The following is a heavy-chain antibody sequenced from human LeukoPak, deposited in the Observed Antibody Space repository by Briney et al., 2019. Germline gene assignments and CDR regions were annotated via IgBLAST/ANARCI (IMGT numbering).Heavy chain of an antibody. CDR2: ISAYNGNT. J-gene: IGHJ4*02. V-gene: IGHV1-18*01. Sequence: ASVKVSCKASGYTFTSYGISWVRQAPGQGPEWMGWISAYNGNTNYAQKLQGRVTMTTDTSTSTAYMELRSLRSDDTAVYYCARGMSYYDSSGIRRYYFDYWGQGTLVTVSS. CDR1: GYTFTSYG. CDR3: ARGMSYYDSSGIRRYYFDY. D-gene: IGHD3-22*01.